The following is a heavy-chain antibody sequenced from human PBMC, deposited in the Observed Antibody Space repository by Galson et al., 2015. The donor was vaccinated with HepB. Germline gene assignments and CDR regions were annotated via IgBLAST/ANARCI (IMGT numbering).Heavy chain of an antibody. D-gene: IGHD3-16*01. Sequence: SLRLSCAATGFTFSSYAMSWVRQAPGKGLEWVSAISGSGGSTYYADSVKGRFTISRDNSKNTLYLQMNSLRAEDTAVYYCGTDTYDYVWGTRKYYYYGMDVWGQGTTVTVSS. CDR1: GFTFSSYA. J-gene: IGHJ6*02. CDR2: ISGSGGST. CDR3: GTDTYDYVWGTRKYYYYGMDV. V-gene: IGHV3-23*01.